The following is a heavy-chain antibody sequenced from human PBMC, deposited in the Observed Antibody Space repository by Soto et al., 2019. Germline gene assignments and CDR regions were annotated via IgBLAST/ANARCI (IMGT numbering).Heavy chain of an antibody. Sequence: EVQLVESGGGLVQPGASLRLVCVDSGSTLESHWIAWVRQAPGQGLEWVANIRQDGTEIHYVEAVRGRFIISRDNAKTSVYLQMNSLRGEDSARYYCATEGDFWRGFYGGFGAWGQGTLVTVSS. V-gene: IGHV3-7*01. D-gene: IGHD3-3*01. CDR2: IRQDGTEI. CDR3: ATEGDFWRGFYGGFGA. CDR1: GSTLESHW. J-gene: IGHJ5*02.